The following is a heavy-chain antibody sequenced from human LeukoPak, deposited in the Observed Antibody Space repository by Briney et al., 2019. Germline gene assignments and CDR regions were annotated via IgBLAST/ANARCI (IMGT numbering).Heavy chain of an antibody. J-gene: IGHJ4*02. CDR2: IYTSGST. V-gene: IGHV4-4*07. CDR1: GGSISSYY. Sequence: PSETLCLTCTVSGGSISSYYWSWVWQPAGKGLEWIWRIYTSGSTNYNPSLKSRVTMSVDTSKNQFSLKLSSVTAADTAVYYCARAVAAAGTDYFDYWGQGTLVTVSS. CDR3: ARAVAAAGTDYFDY. D-gene: IGHD6-13*01.